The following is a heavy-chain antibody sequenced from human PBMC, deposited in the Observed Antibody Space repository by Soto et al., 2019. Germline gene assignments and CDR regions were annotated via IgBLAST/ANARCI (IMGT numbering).Heavy chain of an antibody. D-gene: IGHD4-17*01. CDR2: IYWDDDK. Sequence: QITLKESGPTLVRPAQTLTLNCDFSGFSLSTYHMGVAWIRQPPGKALEWLALIYWDDDKRYSPSLKDRLAISKDTSSNQVVLTITNIDPGDSATYFCAHAGDYDLLTFDHWGPGTLVTVSS. V-gene: IGHV2-5*02. J-gene: IGHJ4*02. CDR1: GFSLSTYHMG. CDR3: AHAGDYDLLTFDH.